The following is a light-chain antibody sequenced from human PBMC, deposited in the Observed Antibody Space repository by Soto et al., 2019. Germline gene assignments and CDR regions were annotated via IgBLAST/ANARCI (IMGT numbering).Light chain of an antibody. J-gene: IGKJ4*01. V-gene: IGKV4-1*01. CDR2: WAS. CDR3: HQCCRAPLT. CDR1: QRRLTPDSNNKNY. Sequence: DIVMTQSPDSLAVSLGERATITCRYSQRRLTPDSNNKNYLAWYQHKSGQPPRLLIYWASTRESGVPDRFSGSGSGTEFTLTISCLQAEDEAVYICHQCCRAPLTFGAGTKVEIK.